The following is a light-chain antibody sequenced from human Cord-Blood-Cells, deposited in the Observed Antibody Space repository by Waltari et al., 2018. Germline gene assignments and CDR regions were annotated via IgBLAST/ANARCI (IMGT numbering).Light chain of an antibody. V-gene: IGKV3-15*01. CDR2: GAS. Sequence: EIVMTQSPATLSVSPGERATLACRASQSVSSNLAWYQQKPRQAPRLLIYGASTRATGIPARFSGSGSGTEFTLTISSLQSEDFAVYYCQQYNNWLHTFGQGTKLEIK. J-gene: IGKJ2*01. CDR1: QSVSSN. CDR3: QQYNNWLHT.